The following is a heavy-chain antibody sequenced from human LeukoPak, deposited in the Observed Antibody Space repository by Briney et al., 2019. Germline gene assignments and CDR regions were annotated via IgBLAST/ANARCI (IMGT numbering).Heavy chain of an antibody. V-gene: IGHV4-61*02. D-gene: IGHD6-6*01. CDR2: MYTGGNT. Sequence: PSQTLSLTCTVSGGSISSGSYYWSWIRQPAGKGLEWIGRMYTGGNTNYNPSLKSRVTISVDTSKNQFSLKLRSVTAADTAVEYCASGYSSSSGGLDYWGQGTLVTVSS. CDR3: ASGYSSSSGGLDY. CDR1: GGSISSGSYY. J-gene: IGHJ4*02.